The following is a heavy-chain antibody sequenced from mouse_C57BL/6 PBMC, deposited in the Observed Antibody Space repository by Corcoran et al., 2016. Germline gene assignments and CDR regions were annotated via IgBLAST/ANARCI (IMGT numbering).Heavy chain of an antibody. CDR1: GYTFTTYG. Sequence: QIQLVQSGPELKKPGETVKISCKASGYTFTTYGMSWVKQAPGKGLKWMGWINTYSGVPTYADDFKGRFAFSLETSVSTAYLQINNLKNEDTATYFCARKKDYDLLDYWGQGTTLTVSS. D-gene: IGHD2-4*01. V-gene: IGHV9-3*01. J-gene: IGHJ2*01. CDR3: ARKKDYDLLDY. CDR2: INTYSGVP.